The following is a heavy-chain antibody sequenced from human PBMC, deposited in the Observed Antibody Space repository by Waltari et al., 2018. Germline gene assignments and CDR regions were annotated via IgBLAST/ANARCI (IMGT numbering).Heavy chain of an antibody. Sequence: QVQLVQSGAEVKKPGSSVKVSCKASGGTFSSYAISWVRQAPGQGLEWMGGIIPSVGTANDAQKFQGRVTITTDESTSTAYMELSSLRSEDTAVYYCARVLEQQLVRGGMDVWGQGTTVTVSS. CDR2: IIPSVGTA. CDR3: ARVLEQQLVRGGMDV. CDR1: GGTFSSYA. V-gene: IGHV1-69*05. D-gene: IGHD6-13*01. J-gene: IGHJ6*02.